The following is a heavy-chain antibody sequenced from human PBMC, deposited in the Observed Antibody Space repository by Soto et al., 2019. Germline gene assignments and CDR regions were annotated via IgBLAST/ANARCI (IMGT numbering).Heavy chain of an antibody. CDR1: GGSISSGGYY. CDR3: ARVPRITMVRGVAHNWFDP. J-gene: IGHJ5*02. D-gene: IGHD3-10*01. CDR2: IYYSGST. V-gene: IGHV4-31*03. Sequence: SETLSLTCTVSGGSISSGGYYWSWIRQHPGKGLEWIGYIYYSGSTYYNPSLKSRVTISVDTSKNQLSLKLSSVTAADTAVYYCARVPRITMVRGVAHNWFDPWGQGTLVTVSS.